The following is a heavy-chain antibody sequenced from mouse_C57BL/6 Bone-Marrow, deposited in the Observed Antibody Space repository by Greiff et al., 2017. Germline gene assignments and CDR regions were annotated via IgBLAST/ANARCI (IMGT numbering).Heavy chain of an antibody. D-gene: IGHD1-1*01. CDR3: NAGGVGGYAMDY. CDR2: IDPENGDT. Sequence: VQLQQSGAELVRSGASVKLSCTASGFNIKDYYMHWVKQRPEQGLEWIGWIDPENGDTAYAPKFQGKATMTADTSSNTAYLQLSSLTSEYTAVYYCNAGGVGGYAMDYWGQGTSVTVSS. CDR1: GFNIKDYY. V-gene: IGHV14-4*02. J-gene: IGHJ4*01.